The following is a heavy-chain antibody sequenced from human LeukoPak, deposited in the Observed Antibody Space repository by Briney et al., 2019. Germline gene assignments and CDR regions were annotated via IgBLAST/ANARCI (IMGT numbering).Heavy chain of an antibody. CDR3: ARGGSSGWYHYYYYYGMDV. V-gene: IGHV3-7*01. CDR2: IKQDGSEK. J-gene: IGHJ6*02. CDR1: GFTFSSYW. Sequence: GGSLRLSCAASGFTFSSYWMSWVRQAPGKGQEWVANIKQDGSEKYYVDSVKGRFTISRDNAKNSLYLQMNSLGAEDTAVYYCARGGSSGWYHYYYYYGMDVWGQGTTVTVSS. D-gene: IGHD6-19*01.